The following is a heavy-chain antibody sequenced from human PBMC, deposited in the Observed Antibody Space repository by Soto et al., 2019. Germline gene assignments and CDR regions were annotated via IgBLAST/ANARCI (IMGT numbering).Heavy chain of an antibody. Sequence: ASVKVSCKASGYTSTGYYMHWVRQAPGQGLEWMGWINPNSGGTNYAQKFQGWVTMTRDTSISTAYMELSRLRSDDTAVYYCARGVRRYYDSSGYYFFDYWGQGTLVTVS. V-gene: IGHV1-2*04. CDR1: GYTSTGYY. CDR3: ARGVRRYYDSSGYYFFDY. CDR2: INPNSGGT. D-gene: IGHD3-22*01. J-gene: IGHJ4*02.